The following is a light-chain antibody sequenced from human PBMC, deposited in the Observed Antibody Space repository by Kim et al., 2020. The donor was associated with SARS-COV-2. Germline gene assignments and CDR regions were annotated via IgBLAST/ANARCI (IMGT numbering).Light chain of an antibody. J-gene: IGKJ5*01. Sequence: ASVGDRVTITCRSSQDIRNDLGWYQQNPGGAPKRLIYGASSLQSGVQSRFSGSGSGTEFTLTISGLQPEDFATYFCLQHNTYPITFGQGTRLEIK. CDR2: GAS. CDR1: QDIRND. V-gene: IGKV1-17*01. CDR3: LQHNTYPIT.